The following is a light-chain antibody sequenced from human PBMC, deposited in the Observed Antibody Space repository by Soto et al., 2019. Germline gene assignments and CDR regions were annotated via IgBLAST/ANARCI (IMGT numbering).Light chain of an antibody. Sequence: EILLTQSPDTLSXXPXXXXTXXXXAAQSVGTRLAWYQHKAGQAPRLLISGASSRATGIPDRFTGSGSETSFTRTISRLEPEDFALYYCQHYQIVDPIALGHGTRLEIK. J-gene: IGKJ5*01. V-gene: IGKV3-20*01. CDR2: GAS. CDR3: QHYQIVDPIA. CDR1: QSVGTR.